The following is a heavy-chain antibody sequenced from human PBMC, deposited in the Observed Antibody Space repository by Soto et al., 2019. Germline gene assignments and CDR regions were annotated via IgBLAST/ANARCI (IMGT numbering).Heavy chain of an antibody. CDR3: ASEANIVVVPADPYYYYYYMDV. D-gene: IGHD2-2*01. CDR1: GGTFSSYT. CDR2: IIPILGIA. V-gene: IGHV1-69*02. Sequence: GASVKVSCKASGGTFSSYTISWVRQAPGQGLEWMGRIIPILGIANYAQKFQGRVTITADKSTSTAYMELSSLRSEDTAVYYCASEANIVVVPADPYYYYYYMDVWGKGTTVTVSS. J-gene: IGHJ6*03.